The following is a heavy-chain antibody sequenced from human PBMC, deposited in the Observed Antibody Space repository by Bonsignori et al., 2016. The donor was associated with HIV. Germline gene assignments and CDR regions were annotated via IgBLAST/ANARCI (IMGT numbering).Heavy chain of an antibody. Sequence: SETLSLTCAVYGGSFSGYYWSWIRQPPGKGLEWIGEINHSGSTNYNPSLKSRVTISVDTSKNQFSLKLSSVTAADTAVYYCARGPPSKGRYYREEDVWGKGTTVTVSS. CDR1: GGSFSGYY. J-gene: IGHJ6*04. CDR3: ARGPPSKGRYYREEDV. D-gene: IGHD3-10*01. CDR2: INHSGST. V-gene: IGHV4-34*01.